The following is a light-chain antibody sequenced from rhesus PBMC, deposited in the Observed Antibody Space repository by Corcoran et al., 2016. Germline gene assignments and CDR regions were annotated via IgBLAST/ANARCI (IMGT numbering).Light chain of an antibody. CDR3: QQHNSYPFT. CDR1: QGISSY. J-gene: IGKJ3*01. V-gene: IGKV1-25*01. Sequence: DIQMTQSPSSLSASVGDRVTITCRASQGISSYLAWYQQKPGKAPKLLIYAASTLQSGGPSRFSGTGSGTDFTLTISSLQPEDFATYYCQQHNSYPFTFGPGTKLDIK. CDR2: AAS.